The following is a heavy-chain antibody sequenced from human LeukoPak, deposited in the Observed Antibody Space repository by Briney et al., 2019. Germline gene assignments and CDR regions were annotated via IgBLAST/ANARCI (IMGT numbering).Heavy chain of an antibody. D-gene: IGHD2-15*01. Sequence: GGSLRLSCAASGFSFRSFGIHWVRQAPGKGLEWVAVIWYDGSDKFYTDSVKGRFTISRDNSKNMLYLQMNSLRAEDTAIYYCARTKEYCSGNRCYSGDYYHGMDVWGQGTTVTVSS. V-gene: IGHV3-33*01. CDR3: ARTKEYCSGNRCYSGDYYHGMDV. J-gene: IGHJ6*02. CDR2: IWYDGSDK. CDR1: GFSFRSFG.